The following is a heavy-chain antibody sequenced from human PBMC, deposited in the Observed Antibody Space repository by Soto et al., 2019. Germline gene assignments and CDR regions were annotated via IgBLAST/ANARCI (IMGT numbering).Heavy chain of an antibody. V-gene: IGHV1-3*01. Sequence: GASVKVSWKASGDTFXSYAMHWARQAPGRRLEWMGWINAGNGNTKYSQKFQGRVTITRDTSASTAYMSPSSLRSEDTAVYCGAIDTLQGTGVVTLGLDYWGQGTLVTVSS. D-gene: IGHD2-8*02. J-gene: IGHJ4*02. CDR2: INAGNGNT. CDR1: GDTFXSYA. CDR3: AIDTLQGTGVVTLGLDY.